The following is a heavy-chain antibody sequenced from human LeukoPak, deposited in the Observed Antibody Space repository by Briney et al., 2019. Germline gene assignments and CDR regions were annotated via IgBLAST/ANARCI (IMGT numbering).Heavy chain of an antibody. CDR2: IKQDGSEK. CDR3: ARDAKYDYVWGSFPDY. CDR1: GFSFSSYW. J-gene: IGHJ4*02. V-gene: IGHV3-7*05. D-gene: IGHD3-16*01. Sequence: GGSLRLSCAASGFSFSSYWMSWVRQAPGKGLEWVANIKQDGSEKYYVDSVKGRFTISRDNAKNSLYLQMNSLRAEDTAVYYCARDAKYDYVWGSFPDYWGQGTLVTVSS.